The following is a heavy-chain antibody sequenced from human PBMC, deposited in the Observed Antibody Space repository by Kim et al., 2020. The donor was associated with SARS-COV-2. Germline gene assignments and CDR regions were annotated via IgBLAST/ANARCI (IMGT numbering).Heavy chain of an antibody. V-gene: IGHV3-72*01. J-gene: IGHJ4*02. CDR1: GFIFSDHY. D-gene: IGHD3-10*01. CDR3: VRGITVGSIVYVDY. Sequence: GGSLRLSCAASGFIFSDHYIDWVRQAPGKGLEWVGRSRNKRYSYTTEYAASVRGRFTTSRDDSKDSLCLQMNSLKIEDTAIYYCVRGITVGSIVYVDYWGRGALVTVPS. CDR2: SRNKRYSYTT.